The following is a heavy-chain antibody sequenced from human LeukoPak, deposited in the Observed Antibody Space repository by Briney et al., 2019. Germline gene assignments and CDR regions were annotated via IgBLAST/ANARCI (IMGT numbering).Heavy chain of an antibody. D-gene: IGHD6-19*01. CDR1: GFTFSSYS. J-gene: IGHJ5*02. V-gene: IGHV3-21*01. CDR2: ISSSSSYI. CDR3: ARDPLYSSGWYHNWFDP. Sequence: PGGSLRLSCAASGFTFSSYSMNWVRQAPGKGLEWVSSISSSSSYIHYADSVKGRFTISRDNAKNSLYLQMNSLRAEDTAVYYCARDPLYSSGWYHNWFDPWGQGTLVTVSS.